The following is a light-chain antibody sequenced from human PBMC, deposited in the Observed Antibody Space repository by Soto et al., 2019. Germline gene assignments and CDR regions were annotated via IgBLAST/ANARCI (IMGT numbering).Light chain of an antibody. Sequence: EIVLTQSPGTLSLSPGERATLSCRASQSVNTNYLAWYLQKVGQAPRLLIYGASTRAPGISARFSGSGSGTEFTLTISSLQSEDFAIYYCQQYNNWSWTFGQGTKVDIK. J-gene: IGKJ1*01. CDR2: GAS. CDR3: QQYNNWSWT. V-gene: IGKV3-15*01. CDR1: QSVNTNY.